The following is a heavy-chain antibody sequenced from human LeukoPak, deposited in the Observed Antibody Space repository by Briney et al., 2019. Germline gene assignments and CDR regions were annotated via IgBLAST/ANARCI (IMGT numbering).Heavy chain of an antibody. CDR1: GFTFSSYS. CDR3: ARAKNYYGSGSYSGFDY. D-gene: IGHD3-10*01. V-gene: IGHV3-21*01. Sequence: PGGSLRLSCAASGFTFSSYSMNWVRQAPGKGLEWVSSISSSSSYIYYADSVKGRFTISRDNAKNSLYLQMNSLRAEDTAVYYCARAKNYYGSGSYSGFDYWGQGTLVTVSS. CDR2: ISSSSSYI. J-gene: IGHJ4*02.